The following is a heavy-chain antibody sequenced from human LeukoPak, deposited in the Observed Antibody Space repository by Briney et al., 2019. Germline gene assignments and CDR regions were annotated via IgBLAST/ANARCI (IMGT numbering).Heavy chain of an antibody. D-gene: IGHD3-10*01. V-gene: IGHV1-24*01. CDR2: LDPEDGEI. Sequence: ASVKVSCKVTGYTLTELSMHWVRQAPGKGLEWMGGLDPEDGEIIYAQKFQGRVTMTEDTSIDTAYMELSSLRSEDTAVYYCASFRWVGESLDYWGQGTLVTVSS. CDR1: GYTLTELS. J-gene: IGHJ4*02. CDR3: ASFRWVGESLDY.